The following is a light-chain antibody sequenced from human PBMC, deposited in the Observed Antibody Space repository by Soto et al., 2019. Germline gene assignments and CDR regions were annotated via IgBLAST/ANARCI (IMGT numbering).Light chain of an antibody. CDR1: QTITTY. Sequence: DIQMTQSPSSLSASVGDRVTITCRASQTITTYLNWYQQKPGKAPKLLIYGASSLQSGVPSRFTGSGSGTDFILTISRLQPEDSATYHCQQSHSTPWTFGQGTKVEIK. J-gene: IGKJ1*01. CDR2: GAS. V-gene: IGKV1-39*01. CDR3: QQSHSTPWT.